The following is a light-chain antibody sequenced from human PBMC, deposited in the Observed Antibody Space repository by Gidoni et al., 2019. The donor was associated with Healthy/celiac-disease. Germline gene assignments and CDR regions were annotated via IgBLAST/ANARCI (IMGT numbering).Light chain of an antibody. V-gene: IGKV3-20*01. CDR1: QSVSSSY. CDR3: QQYGSSRWT. Sequence: EIVLTQSPGTLSLSPGERATLSCRASQSVSSSYLAWYQQKPGPAPRLLIYGASSRATGIPDRFSGSGSGTDFTLTISRLGPEDFAVYYCQQYGSSRWTFGQGTKVEIK. CDR2: GAS. J-gene: IGKJ1*01.